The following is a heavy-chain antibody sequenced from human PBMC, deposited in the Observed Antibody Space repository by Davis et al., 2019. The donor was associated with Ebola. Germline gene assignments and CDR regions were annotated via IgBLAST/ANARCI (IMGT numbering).Heavy chain of an antibody. D-gene: IGHD6-13*01. CDR3: ARGAQQPGAADY. CDR2: MNPNSNNT. Sequence: AASVKVSCKASGYTFTSYDINWVRPATGQGPEWMGWMNPNSNNTGYAQKFQGRVTMTRNTSISTAYMELSSLGSEDTAVYYCARGAQQPGAADYWGQGTLVTVSS. J-gene: IGHJ4*02. CDR1: GYTFTSYD. V-gene: IGHV1-8*01.